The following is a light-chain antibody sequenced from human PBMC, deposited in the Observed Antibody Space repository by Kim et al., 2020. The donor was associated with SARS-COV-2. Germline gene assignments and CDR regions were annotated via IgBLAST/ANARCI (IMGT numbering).Light chain of an antibody. J-gene: IGLJ2*01. CDR1: KLGEKY. V-gene: IGLV3-1*01. CDR3: QAWDSDSVI. CDR2: EDT. Sequence: SYELTQPPSVSVSPGQTASITCSGDKLGEKYASWYQQKPGQSPLLVIYEDTKRPSGIPERFSGSNSGNTASLTVSGTQPMDEGEYYCQAWDSDSVIFGGG.